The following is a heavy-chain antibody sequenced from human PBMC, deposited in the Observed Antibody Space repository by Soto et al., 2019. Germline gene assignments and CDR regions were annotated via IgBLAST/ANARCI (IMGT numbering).Heavy chain of an antibody. Sequence: GGSLRLSCAASGFTFSSYAMSWVRQAPGKGLEWVSAVTGSGGSAYYADSVKGRFTISRDNSKNTLYLQMNSLRAEDTAVYYCAKDGVDWGSYFDYWGQGTLVTVSS. D-gene: IGHD3-9*01. V-gene: IGHV3-23*01. CDR2: VTGSGGSA. CDR3: AKDGVDWGSYFDY. CDR1: GFTFSSYA. J-gene: IGHJ4*02.